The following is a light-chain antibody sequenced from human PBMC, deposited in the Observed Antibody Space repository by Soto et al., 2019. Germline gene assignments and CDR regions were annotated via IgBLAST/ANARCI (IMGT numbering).Light chain of an antibody. V-gene: IGKV3-15*01. CDR3: QQYGASPFT. Sequence: EIVMTQSPATLSVSPGERATLSCRASHDVTTYLAWYQQKSGQAPRLLIYAASTRATGIPARFSGSGSGTEFSLTISSLQSEDFAVYYCQQYGASPFTFGPGTRVEI. CDR2: AAS. J-gene: IGKJ3*01. CDR1: HDVTTY.